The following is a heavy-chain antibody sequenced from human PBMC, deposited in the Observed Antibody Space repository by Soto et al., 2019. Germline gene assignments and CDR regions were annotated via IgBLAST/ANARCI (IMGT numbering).Heavy chain of an antibody. J-gene: IGHJ5*02. CDR1: GFTFSSYA. D-gene: IGHD6-13*01. CDR3: ARFIREAAAGTRFDP. Sequence: PGGSLRLSCAASGFTFSSYAMSWVRQAPGKGLEWVSAIGGSGGSTYYADSVKGRFTISRDNSKNTLYLQMNSLRAEDTAVYYCARFIREAAAGTRFDPWGQGTLVTVSS. V-gene: IGHV3-23*01. CDR2: IGGSGGST.